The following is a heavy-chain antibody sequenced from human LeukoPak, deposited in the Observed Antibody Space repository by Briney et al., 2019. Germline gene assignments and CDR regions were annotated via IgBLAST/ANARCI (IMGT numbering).Heavy chain of an antibody. D-gene: IGHD5-18*01. CDR3: ARDLSGIAGYTYGRGIDY. J-gene: IGHJ4*02. CDR2: ISYDGSNK. V-gene: IGHV3-30*03. Sequence: PGGSLRLSCAASGFTFSSYGMHWVRQAPGKGLEWVAVISYDGSNKYYADSVKGLFTISRDNSKNTLYLQMNSLRAEDTAVYYCARDLSGIAGYTYGRGIDYWGQGTLVTVSS. CDR1: GFTFSSYG.